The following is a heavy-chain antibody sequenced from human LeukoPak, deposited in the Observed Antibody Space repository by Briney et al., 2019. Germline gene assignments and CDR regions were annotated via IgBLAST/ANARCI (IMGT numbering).Heavy chain of an antibody. V-gene: IGHV1-2*02. CDR1: GYTFTGYY. J-gene: IGHJ4*02. CDR2: INPNTGDT. Sequence: GASVKVSCKASGYTFTGYYLHWVRQAPGQGLEWMGWINPNTGDTNYAQKFLGRVTMTTDTSTSTAYMELRSLRSDDTAVYYCARVIGITIFGVVIYDPSYNDYWGQGTLVTVSS. D-gene: IGHD3-3*01. CDR3: ARVIGITIFGVVIYDPSYNDY.